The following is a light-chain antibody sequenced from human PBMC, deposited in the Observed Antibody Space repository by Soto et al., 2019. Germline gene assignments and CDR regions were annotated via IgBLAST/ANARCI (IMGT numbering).Light chain of an antibody. CDR2: DAS. V-gene: IGKV1-5*01. CDR3: QKYNSYSWT. CDR1: QSISSW. Sequence: GDRVTITCRASQSISSWLAWYQQKPGKAPKLLIYDASSLESGVPSRFSGSGSGTEFTLTISSLQPDDFATYYCQKYNSYSWTFGQGTKVE. J-gene: IGKJ1*01.